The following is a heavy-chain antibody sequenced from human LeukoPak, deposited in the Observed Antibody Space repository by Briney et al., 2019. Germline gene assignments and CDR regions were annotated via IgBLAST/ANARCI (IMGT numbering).Heavy chain of an antibody. CDR2: IDWVDDK. CDR1: GFSLTTSGMC. Sequence: RESGPALVNPTQTLTLTCTFSGFSLTTSGMCVTWIRQPPGKALEWLALIDWVDDKYYSTSLKTRLTISKDTSKNQVVLTMTNIDPVDTATYYCARTSPYGDSGGGGWLDPWGQGILVTVSS. V-gene: IGHV2-70*01. D-gene: IGHD4-17*01. CDR3: ARTSPYGDSGGGGWLDP. J-gene: IGHJ5*02.